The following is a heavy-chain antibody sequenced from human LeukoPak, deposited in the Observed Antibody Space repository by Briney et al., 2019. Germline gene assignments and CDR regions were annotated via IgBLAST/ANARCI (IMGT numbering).Heavy chain of an antibody. J-gene: IGHJ6*03. Sequence: GGSLRLSCAASGFTFSSYWTSWVRQAPGKGLEWVANIKQDGSEKYYVDSVKGRFTISRDNAKNSLYLQMNNLRAEDTAVYYCARHLGYCGGGSCYSYYYYMDVWGKGTTVTVSS. V-gene: IGHV3-7*01. CDR1: GFTFSSYW. CDR2: IKQDGSEK. D-gene: IGHD2-15*01. CDR3: ARHLGYCGGGSCYSYYYYMDV.